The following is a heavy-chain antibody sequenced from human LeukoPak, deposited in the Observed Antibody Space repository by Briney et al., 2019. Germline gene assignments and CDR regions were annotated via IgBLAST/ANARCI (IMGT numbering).Heavy chain of an antibody. Sequence: SETLSLTCTVSGGSISSSNSYRGWIRQPPGKGLEWIGTIYHTGSTYYNPSLKSRVTISVDTSKNQFSLNLSSVTAADTAVYYCARYYYDSRLFDYWGQGTLVTVSS. D-gene: IGHD3-22*01. J-gene: IGHJ4*02. V-gene: IGHV4-39*01. CDR2: IYHTGST. CDR3: ARYYYDSRLFDY. CDR1: GGSISSSNSY.